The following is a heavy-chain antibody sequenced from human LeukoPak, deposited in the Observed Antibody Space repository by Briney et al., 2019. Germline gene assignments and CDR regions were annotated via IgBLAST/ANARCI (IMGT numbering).Heavy chain of an antibody. CDR1: GYSFSGYF. Sequence: ASVKVSCKASGYSFSGYFLHWVRQAPGQGLEWMGWISAYNGNTNYAQKLQGRVTMTTDTSTSTAYMELRSLRSDDTAVYYCARVRKYYYDSSGYCDYWGQGTLVTVSS. CDR3: ARVRKYYYDSSGYCDY. D-gene: IGHD3-22*01. V-gene: IGHV1-18*04. J-gene: IGHJ4*02. CDR2: ISAYNGNT.